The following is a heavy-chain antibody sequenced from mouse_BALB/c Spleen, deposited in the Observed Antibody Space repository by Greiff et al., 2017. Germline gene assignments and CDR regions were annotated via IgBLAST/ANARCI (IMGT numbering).Heavy chain of an antibody. J-gene: IGHJ2*01. CDR2: ISSGGSYT. CDR3: ARQSRGLQYYFDY. V-gene: IGHV5-6*01. Sequence: EVQVVESGGDLVKPGGSLKLSWAASGFTFSSYGMSWVRQTPDKRLEWVATISSGGSYTYSPDSVKGRFTISRDNAKNTLYLQMSSLKSEDTAMYYCARQSRGLQYYFDYWGQGTTLTVSS. D-gene: IGHD2-4*01. CDR1: GFTFSSYG.